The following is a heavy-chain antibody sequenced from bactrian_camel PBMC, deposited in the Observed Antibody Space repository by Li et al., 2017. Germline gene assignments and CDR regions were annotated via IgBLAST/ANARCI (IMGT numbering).Heavy chain of an antibody. D-gene: IGHD5*01. CDR3: ATDLQADDGVAFHY. CDR2: FSLSSGQT. J-gene: IGHJ4*01. V-gene: IGHV3S1*01. CDR1: GFTFSSYW. Sequence: VQLVESGGGLVQPGGSLRLSCAASGFTFSSYWMYWVRQAPGKGLEWVLTFSLSSGQTYYVDSVKGRFTVSRDSANTVYLQMSDLKSEDTALYYCATDLQADDGVAFHYWGQGTQVTVS.